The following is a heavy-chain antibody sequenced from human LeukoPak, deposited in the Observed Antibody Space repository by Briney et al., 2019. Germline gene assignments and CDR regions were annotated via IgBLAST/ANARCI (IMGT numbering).Heavy chain of an antibody. CDR2: INPSGGST. CDR1: GYTFTSYY. CDR3: ARDLTDYDSSGYSDAFDI. Sequence: ASVKVSCKASGYTFTSYYMHWVRQAPGQGLEWMGIINPSGGSTSYAQKFQGRVTMTRDTSTSTVYMELSSLRSEDTAAYYCARDLTDYDSSGYSDAFDIWGQGTMVTVSS. D-gene: IGHD3-22*01. V-gene: IGHV1-46*01. J-gene: IGHJ3*02.